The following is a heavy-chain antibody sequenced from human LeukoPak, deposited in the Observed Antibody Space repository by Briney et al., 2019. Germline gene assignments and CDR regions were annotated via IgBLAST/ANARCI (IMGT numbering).Heavy chain of an antibody. CDR3: ARGEGGFAS. V-gene: IGHV3-74*01. J-gene: IGHJ4*02. D-gene: IGHD3-16*01. Sequence: GGSLRLSCAASGYTFSTYWMHRVRQAPGKGLVWVSRINSDGSSTNYADSVKGRFTISRDNVKNTLYLQMNSLRAEDTAVYYCARGEGGFASWGQGTLVTVSS. CDR2: INSDGSST. CDR1: GYTFSTYW.